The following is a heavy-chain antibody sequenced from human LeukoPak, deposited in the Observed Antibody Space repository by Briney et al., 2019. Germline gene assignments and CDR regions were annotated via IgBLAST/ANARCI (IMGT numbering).Heavy chain of an antibody. CDR3: ARETNYYDSSGPFDY. D-gene: IGHD3-22*01. V-gene: IGHV3-30-3*01. CDR1: GFTFSDYY. CDR2: ISYDGSNK. J-gene: IGHJ4*02. Sequence: GGSLRLSCAASGFTFSDYYMSWISQAPGKGLEWVAVISYDGSNKYYADSVKGRFTISRDNSKNTLYLQMNSLRAEDTAVYYCARETNYYDSSGPFDYWGQGTLVTVSS.